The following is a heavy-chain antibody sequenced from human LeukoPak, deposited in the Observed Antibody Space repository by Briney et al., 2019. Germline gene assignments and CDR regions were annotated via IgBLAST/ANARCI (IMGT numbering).Heavy chain of an antibody. Sequence: ASVKVSFKASGYPFTSYYMHWVRRAPGQGLGWMGIINPSGGSTSYAQKFQGRVTITRDTSTSTVYMELSSLRSEDTAVYYCARGMIVVVMHRYYYGMDVWGQGTTVTVSS. CDR2: INPSGGST. CDR3: ARGMIVVVMHRYYYGMDV. D-gene: IGHD3-22*01. J-gene: IGHJ6*02. CDR1: GYPFTSYY. V-gene: IGHV1-46*01.